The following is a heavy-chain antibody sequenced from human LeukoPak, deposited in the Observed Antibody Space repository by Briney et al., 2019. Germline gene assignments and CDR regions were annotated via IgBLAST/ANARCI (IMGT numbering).Heavy chain of an antibody. D-gene: IGHD3-10*01. J-gene: IGHJ5*02. Sequence: GASVKVSCKASGYTFTSYYMHWVRQAPGQGLEWMGWINPNSGGTNYAQKFQGRVTMTRDTSISTAYMELSRLRSDDTAVYYCARERRWFGELFDPWGQGTLVTVSS. V-gene: IGHV1-2*02. CDR3: ARERRWFGELFDP. CDR2: INPNSGGT. CDR1: GYTFTSYY.